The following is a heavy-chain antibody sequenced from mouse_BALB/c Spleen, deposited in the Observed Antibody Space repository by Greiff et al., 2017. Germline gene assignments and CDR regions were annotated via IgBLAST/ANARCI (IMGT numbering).Heavy chain of an antibody. Sequence: EVQLQESGPGLVKPSQSLSLTCTVTGYSITSDYAWNWIRQFPGNKLEWMGYISYSGSTSYNPSLKSRISITRDTSKNQFFLQLNSVTTEDTATYYCARYGYDGNYWGQGTTLTVSS. CDR2: ISYSGST. CDR3: ARYGYDGNY. J-gene: IGHJ2*01. V-gene: IGHV3-2*02. D-gene: IGHD2-2*01. CDR1: GYSITSDYA.